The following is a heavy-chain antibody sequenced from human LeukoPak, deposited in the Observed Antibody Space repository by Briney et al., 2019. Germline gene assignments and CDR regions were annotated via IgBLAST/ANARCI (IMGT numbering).Heavy chain of an antibody. Sequence: SGGSLRLSCAASGFTFDDYAMHWVRHAPGKGLEWVSLISGDGGSTYYADSVKGRFTISRDNSKNTLYLQMNSLRPEDTAVYYCARDQRSESYYPWGWFDPWGQGTLVTVSS. CDR1: GFTFDDYA. J-gene: IGHJ5*02. D-gene: IGHD1-26*01. V-gene: IGHV3-43*02. CDR2: ISGDGGST. CDR3: ARDQRSESYYPWGWFDP.